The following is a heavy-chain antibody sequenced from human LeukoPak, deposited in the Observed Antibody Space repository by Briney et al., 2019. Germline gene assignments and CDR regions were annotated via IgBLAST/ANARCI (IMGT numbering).Heavy chain of an antibody. Sequence: ASETLSLTCSVSGASISSSSYYWGWIRQPPGRGLEWIVSVSYSGSTHYNPSLKSRVTISVDTSKNQFSLKLSSVTAADTAVYYCARYNIIRGFGELGGDYYYYGMDVWGQGTTVTVSS. J-gene: IGHJ6*02. CDR1: GASISSSSYY. CDR2: VSYSGST. D-gene: IGHD3-10*01. CDR3: ARYNIIRGFGELGGDYYYYGMDV. V-gene: IGHV4-39*07.